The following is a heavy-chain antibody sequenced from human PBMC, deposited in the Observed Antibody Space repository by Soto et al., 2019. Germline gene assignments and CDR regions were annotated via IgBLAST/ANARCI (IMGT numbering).Heavy chain of an antibody. CDR3: ARGRIASAATIWCACDV. D-gene: IGHD6-13*01. V-gene: IGHV3-30-3*01. CDR1: GFTLNTFT. J-gene: IGHJ3*01. CDR2: MSYDGSKK. Sequence: QVQLVESGGGVVQPGKSLRLSCAASGFTLNTFTMHWVRQAPGKGLEWVAIMSYDGSKKYYADSVKGRFTISRDNSKNTLYLQMNSLRTEDTAVYYCARGRIASAATIWCACDVWGQGTMVTVSS.